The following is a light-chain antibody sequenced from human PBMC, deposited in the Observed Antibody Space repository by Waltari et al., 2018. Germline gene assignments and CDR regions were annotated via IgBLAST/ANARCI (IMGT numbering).Light chain of an antibody. Sequence: EIVLTQSPGTLSLSPGESATLSCRAGQSVSSSYLAWYQQKPGQAPRLLIDGASSRATGIPDRFSGSGSGTDFTLTISRLEPEDFAVYYCQQYGSSPLTFGGGTKVEIK. J-gene: IGKJ4*01. CDR3: QQYGSSPLT. V-gene: IGKV3-20*01. CDR1: QSVSSSY. CDR2: GAS.